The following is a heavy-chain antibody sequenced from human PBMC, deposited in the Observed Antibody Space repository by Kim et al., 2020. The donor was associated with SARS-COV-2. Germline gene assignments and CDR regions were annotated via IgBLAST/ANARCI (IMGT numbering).Heavy chain of an antibody. CDR3: AKTTGWLPKD. Sequence: GGSLRLSCAASGFTFDAYAMSWVRQAPGKGLEWVALIRGDGSTKYYADSVKVRGTITRDNSKNSLYLQMNSLRTEDTALYYCAKTTGWLPKDWGQGTLVTV. D-gene: IGHD6-19*01. CDR2: IRGDGSTK. V-gene: IGHV3-43*02. CDR1: GFTFDAYA. J-gene: IGHJ4*02.